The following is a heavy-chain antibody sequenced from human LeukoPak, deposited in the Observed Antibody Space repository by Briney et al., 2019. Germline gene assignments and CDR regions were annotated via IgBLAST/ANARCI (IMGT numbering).Heavy chain of an antibody. Sequence: ASVKVSCKASGYTFTGYGISWVRQAPGQGLEWMGWISTYNGNTNYAQKLQGRVTMTTDTSTSTAYMELRSLRSDDTAVYYCAIPSDGSGSFVFDYWGQGTLVTVSS. J-gene: IGHJ4*02. CDR1: GYTFTGYG. CDR3: AIPSDGSGSFVFDY. D-gene: IGHD3-10*01. CDR2: ISTYNGNT. V-gene: IGHV1-18*01.